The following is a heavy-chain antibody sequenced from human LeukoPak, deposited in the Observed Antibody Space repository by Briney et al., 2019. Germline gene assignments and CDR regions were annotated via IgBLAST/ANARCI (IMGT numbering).Heavy chain of an antibody. Sequence: GGSLRLSCAASGFTVSSNYMSWVRQAPGKGLEWVSVIYSGGSTYYADSVKGRFTISRDNSKNTLYLQMNSLRVEDTAVYYCARDGFSSSWGLAYWGQGTLVTVSS. CDR1: GFTVSSNY. J-gene: IGHJ4*02. CDR3: ARDGFSSSWGLAY. D-gene: IGHD6-13*01. CDR2: IYSGGST. V-gene: IGHV3-53*01.